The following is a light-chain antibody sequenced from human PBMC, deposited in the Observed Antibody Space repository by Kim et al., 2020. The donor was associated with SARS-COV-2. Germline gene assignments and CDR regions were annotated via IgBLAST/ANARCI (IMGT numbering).Light chain of an antibody. CDR2: GKN. CDR3: NSRDSSGNHVV. CDR1: SLRSYY. Sequence: ALGHTVRITCKGDSLRSYYASWYQQKPGQAPVLVIYGKNSRPSGIPDRFAGSSSGNTASLTITGAQAEDEADYYCNSRDSSGNHVVFGGGTQLTVL. V-gene: IGLV3-19*01. J-gene: IGLJ2*01.